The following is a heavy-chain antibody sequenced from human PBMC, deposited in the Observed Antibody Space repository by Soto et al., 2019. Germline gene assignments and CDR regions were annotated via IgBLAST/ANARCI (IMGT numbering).Heavy chain of an antibody. J-gene: IGHJ6*02. CDR3: ARDNMVVAASPPYGMDV. CDR2: IYYSGST. CDR1: GGSISSGGYY. D-gene: IGHD2-15*01. V-gene: IGHV4-31*03. Sequence: QVQLQESGPGLVKPSQTLSLTCTVSGGSISSGGYYWSWIRQHPGKGLEWIGYIYYSGSTYYNPSLKSRVTRSVDTSKNQFSLKLSSVTAADTAVYYCARDNMVVAASPPYGMDVWGQGTTVTVSS.